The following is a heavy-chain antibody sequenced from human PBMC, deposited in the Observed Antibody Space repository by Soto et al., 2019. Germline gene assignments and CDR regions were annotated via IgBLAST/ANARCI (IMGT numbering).Heavy chain of an antibody. Sequence: SVKVSCKASGGTFSSYAISWVRQAPGQGLEWMGGIIPIFGTANYAQKFQGRVTITADESTSTAYMELSSLRSEDTAVYYCAKYTGTTALRGMDVWGQWTTVTVSS. CDR1: GGTFSSYA. D-gene: IGHD1-1*01. CDR2: IIPIFGTA. J-gene: IGHJ6*02. CDR3: AKYTGTTALRGMDV. V-gene: IGHV1-69*13.